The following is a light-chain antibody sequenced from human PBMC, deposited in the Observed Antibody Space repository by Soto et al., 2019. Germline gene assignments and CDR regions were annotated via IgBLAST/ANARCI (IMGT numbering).Light chain of an antibody. CDR2: TAS. V-gene: IGKV1-39*01. CDR3: LQDYNYPWT. J-gene: IGKJ1*01. CDR1: QSIRFY. Sequence: DIQMTQSPSSLSASVGDRVTITCRASQSIRFYLNWYQQKPGKAPKLLIYTASNVQSGVPSRISGSGSGTDFTLTISSLQPEDFATYYCLQDYNYPWTFGQGTKVDIK.